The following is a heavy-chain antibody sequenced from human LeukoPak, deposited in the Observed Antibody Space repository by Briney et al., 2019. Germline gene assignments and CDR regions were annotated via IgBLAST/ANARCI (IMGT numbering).Heavy chain of an antibody. J-gene: IGHJ3*02. D-gene: IGHD3-22*01. V-gene: IGHV3-23*01. CDR3: AKPKWVGDSSAAGAFDI. CDR2: ISGSGGST. CDR1: GFTFSSYA. Sequence: GGSLRLSCAASGFTFSSYAMSWVRQAPGKGLEWVSAISGSGGSTYYADSVKGRFTISRDNSKNTLYLQTNSLRAEDTAVYYCAKPKWVGDSSAAGAFDIWGQGTMVTVSS.